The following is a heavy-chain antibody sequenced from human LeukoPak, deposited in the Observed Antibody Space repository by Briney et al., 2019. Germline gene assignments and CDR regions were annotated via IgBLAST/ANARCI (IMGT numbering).Heavy chain of an antibody. V-gene: IGHV3-72*01. CDR2: IKNKANSYGT. CDR3: TRVRLGAATRYFDY. D-gene: IGHD1-26*01. Sequence: GGSLRLSCAASGFSFSDHYMDWVRLAPGKGLEWVGRIKNKANSYGTDYAAPVKGRFTLSRDDSKDSLYLQMNSLRSEDTALYYCTRVRLGAATRYFDYWGQGTLVTVSS. J-gene: IGHJ4*02. CDR1: GFSFSDHY.